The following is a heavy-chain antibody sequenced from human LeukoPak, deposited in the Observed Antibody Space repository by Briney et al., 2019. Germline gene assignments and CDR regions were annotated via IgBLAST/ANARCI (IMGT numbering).Heavy chain of an antibody. Sequence: GSLRLSCAASGFAFTNYVLNWVRQAPGKGLEWVSGISGSGGSTYYAASVRGRFTISRDSSKNTLFLQMNSLRAEDTAAYYCAKGPNSDFWSGYSHYMDVWGKGTTVTVSS. J-gene: IGHJ6*03. V-gene: IGHV3-23*01. D-gene: IGHD3-3*01. CDR2: ISGSGGST. CDR3: AKGPNSDFWSGYSHYMDV. CDR1: GFAFTNYV.